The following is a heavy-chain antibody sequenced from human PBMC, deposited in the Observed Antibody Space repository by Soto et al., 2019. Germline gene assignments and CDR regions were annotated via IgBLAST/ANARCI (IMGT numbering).Heavy chain of an antibody. D-gene: IGHD3-3*01. CDR1: GFTFSSYW. J-gene: IGHJ4*02. V-gene: IGHV3-7*01. CDR2: IKKDGSEK. CDR3: ARDQDSDFWSGYPHFDY. Sequence: GESLRLSCAASGFTFSSYWMSWVRQAQGKGLEWVAKIKKDGSEKYYGDSVKGRFTISRDNAKNSLYMQMNSLRAEDTAVYYCARDQDSDFWSGYPHFDYWGQGTLVTVSS.